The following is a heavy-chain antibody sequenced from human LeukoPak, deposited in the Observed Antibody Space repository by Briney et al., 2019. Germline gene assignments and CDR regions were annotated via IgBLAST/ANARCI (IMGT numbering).Heavy chain of an antibody. J-gene: IGHJ5*02. V-gene: IGHV4-61*02. D-gene: IGHD3-16*01. CDR3: AGGYDILNWFHP. Sequence: TLSLTCTVSGGSISSGSYYWSWIRQPAGKGLEWIGRIYTSGSTNYNPSLKSRVTISVDTSKNQFSLKLSSVTAADTAVYYCAGGYDILNWFHPWGQGTLVTVSS. CDR2: IYTSGST. CDR1: GGSISSGSYY.